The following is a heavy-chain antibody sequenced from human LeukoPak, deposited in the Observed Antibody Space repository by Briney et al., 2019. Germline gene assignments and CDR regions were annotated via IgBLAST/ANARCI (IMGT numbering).Heavy chain of an antibody. D-gene: IGHD6-19*01. CDR3: ARVAVAGTYWFDP. J-gene: IGHJ5*02. Sequence: SETLSLTCTVSGGSISSYYWSWIRQPPGKGLEWIGCIYDSGSTNYNPSLKSRVTISVDTSKNQFSLNMSSVTAADTAVYYCARVAVAGTYWFDPWGQGTLVTVSS. CDR1: GGSISSYY. V-gene: IGHV4-59*01. CDR2: IYDSGST.